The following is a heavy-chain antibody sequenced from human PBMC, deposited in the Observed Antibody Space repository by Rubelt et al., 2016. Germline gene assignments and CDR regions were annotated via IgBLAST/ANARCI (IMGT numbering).Heavy chain of an antibody. CDR1: GGSLSSFY. J-gene: IGHJ4*02. CDR2: LHYSGST. CDR3: ARGRYYVDY. Sequence: QVQLQESGPGLVKPSETLSLTCTVSGGSLSSFYWSWIRQSPGKGLEWIGYLHYSGSTNYNPSLKCRVTISVDTSKSQFSLNLSSVTAADTAVYDCARGRYYVDYWGQGALVTVSS. V-gene: IGHV4-59*01.